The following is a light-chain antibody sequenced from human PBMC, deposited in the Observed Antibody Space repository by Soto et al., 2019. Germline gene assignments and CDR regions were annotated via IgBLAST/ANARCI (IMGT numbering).Light chain of an antibody. V-gene: IGKV1-9*01. CDR3: QQTLSFPPT. CDR2: AAS. CDR1: QGISSY. J-gene: IGKJ1*01. Sequence: IQLTQSPSSLSASVGDRVTITCRASQGISSYLAWYQQKPGEAPKLLIYAASTLQSGVPSRFSGSGSGTDFTLTISSLQPEDFATYYCQQTLSFPPTFGQGTKVDI.